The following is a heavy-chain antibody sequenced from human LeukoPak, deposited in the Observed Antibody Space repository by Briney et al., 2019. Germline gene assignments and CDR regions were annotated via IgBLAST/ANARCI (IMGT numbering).Heavy chain of an antibody. Sequence: PGGSLRLSCAASGFTVSSNYMSWVRQAPGKGLEWVSVIYSGGSTYYADSVKGRFTISRDNSKNTLYLQMNSLRAEDTAVYYCARVRYYGSRSLMFEYWGQGTPVSVSS. CDR3: ARVRYYGSRSLMFEY. V-gene: IGHV3-53*01. CDR2: IYSGGST. D-gene: IGHD3-10*01. J-gene: IGHJ4*02. CDR1: GFTVSSNY.